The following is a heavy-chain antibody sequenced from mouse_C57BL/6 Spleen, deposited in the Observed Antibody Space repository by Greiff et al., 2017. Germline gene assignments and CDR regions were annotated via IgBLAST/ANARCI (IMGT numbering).Heavy chain of an antibody. Sequence: QVQLQQSGAELVRPGASVTLSCKASGYTFTDYEMHWVKQTPVHGLEWIGAIDPETGGTAYNQKFKGKAILTADKSSSTAYMDLRSLTSEDSAVYYCTINWAYWGQGTTLTVSS. J-gene: IGHJ2*01. CDR2: IDPETGGT. CDR1: GYTFTDYE. CDR3: TINWAY. D-gene: IGHD4-1*01. V-gene: IGHV1-15*01.